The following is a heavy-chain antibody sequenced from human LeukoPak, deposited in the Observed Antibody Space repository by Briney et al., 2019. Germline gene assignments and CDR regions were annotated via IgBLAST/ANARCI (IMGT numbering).Heavy chain of an antibody. CDR2: INADNGNT. V-gene: IGHV1-3*01. J-gene: IGHJ4*02. Sequence: ASVKVSCKTSGYTFTNYAIHWVRQAPGRRLEWMGWINADNGNTKYSQKFQGRVTITRDTSASTAYMELSSLRSEDTAVYYCARGSSSWPYYFDYWGRGTLVTVSS. CDR3: ARGSSSWPYYFDY. D-gene: IGHD6-13*01. CDR1: GYTFTNYA.